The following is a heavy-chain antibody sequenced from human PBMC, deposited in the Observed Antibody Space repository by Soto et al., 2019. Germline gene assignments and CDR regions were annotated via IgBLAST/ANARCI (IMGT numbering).Heavy chain of an antibody. CDR3: ARHIGVTGTRGFDH. D-gene: IGHD6-19*01. Sequence: QVQLQESGPGLVEPSETLSLTCAVSGGSISETYWWSWVRQPPGKGLEWIGEISYRGTTHYNASLRSRVTISMDTSRNQISLTLISVIAADSASYYCARHIGVTGTRGFDHWGQGTLVSVSS. CDR2: ISYRGTT. V-gene: IGHV4-4*02. J-gene: IGHJ4*02. CDR1: GGSISETYW.